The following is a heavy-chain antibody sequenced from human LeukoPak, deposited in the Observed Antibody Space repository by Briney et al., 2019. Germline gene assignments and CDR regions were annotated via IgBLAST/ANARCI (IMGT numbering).Heavy chain of an antibody. CDR3: ARGMVRGPSPY. CDR2: INPSGGST. D-gene: IGHD3-10*01. V-gene: IGHV1-46*01. Sequence: GASVKVSCKASGYTFTSYYMHGVRQAPGQGLEWMGIINPSGGSTSYAQKFQGRVTMTRDTSTSTVYLELSSLRSEDTAVYYCARGMVRGPSPYWGQGTLVTVSS. CDR1: GYTFTSYY. J-gene: IGHJ4*02.